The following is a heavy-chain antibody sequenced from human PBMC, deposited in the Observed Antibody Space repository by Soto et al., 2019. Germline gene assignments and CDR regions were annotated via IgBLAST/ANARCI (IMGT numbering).Heavy chain of an antibody. CDR2: MNPNSGNT. V-gene: IGHV1-8*01. CDR3: ARGVRYTAMTTFDY. D-gene: IGHD5-18*01. J-gene: IGHJ4*02. Sequence: QVQLVQSGAEVKKPGASVKVSCKASGYTFTSYDINWVRQATGQGLEWMGWMNPNSGNTGYAQKFKGRVTMTRNTSISTAYMELSSLRSEDTAVYYCARGVRYTAMTTFDYWGQGTLVTVSS. CDR1: GYTFTSYD.